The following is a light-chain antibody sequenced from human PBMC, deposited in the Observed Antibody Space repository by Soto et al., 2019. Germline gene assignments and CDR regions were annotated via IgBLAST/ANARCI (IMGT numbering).Light chain of an antibody. V-gene: IGKV2-40*01. J-gene: IGKJ1*01. CDR2: TVS. CDR3: MQRIEFPWT. Sequence: EIVMTQTPLSLPVTPGEPASISCRSSQSLLDSDDGKFYLDWFLQKPGQSPQLLIHTVSYRASGVPDRFSGSGSGTDFTLKINRVEAEDVGVYYCMQRIEFPWTCGQGTKVEIK. CDR1: QSLLDSDDGKFY.